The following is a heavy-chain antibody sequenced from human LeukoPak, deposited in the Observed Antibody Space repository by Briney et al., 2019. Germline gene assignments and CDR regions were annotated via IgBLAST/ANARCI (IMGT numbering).Heavy chain of an antibody. CDR2: IYYSGST. Sequence: SETLSLTCTVSGGSISSYYWSWIRQPPGKGLEWIGYIYYSGSTNYNPSLKSRVTISVDTSKNQFSLKLSSVTAADTAVYYCPRREPSGRSLDYWGQGTLVTVSS. V-gene: IGHV4-59*01. CDR1: GGSISSYY. CDR3: PRREPSGRSLDY. D-gene: IGHD3-10*01. J-gene: IGHJ4*02.